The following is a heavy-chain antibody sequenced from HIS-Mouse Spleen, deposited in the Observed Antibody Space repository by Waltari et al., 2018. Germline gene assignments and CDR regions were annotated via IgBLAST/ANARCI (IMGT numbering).Heavy chain of an antibody. CDR2: IYYSRRT. V-gene: IGHV4-39*07. CDR3: AREIPYSSSWYDWYFDL. CDR1: GGSISSSSYY. J-gene: IGHJ2*01. D-gene: IGHD6-13*01. Sequence: QLQLQESGPGLVKPSETLSLTCTVSGGSISSSSYYWGWVRQPPGKGLEWIGRIYYSRRTYYNPCSKSRVTITVDTSKNQFSLKLSSVTAADTAVYYCAREIPYSSSWYDWYFDLWGRGTLVTVSS.